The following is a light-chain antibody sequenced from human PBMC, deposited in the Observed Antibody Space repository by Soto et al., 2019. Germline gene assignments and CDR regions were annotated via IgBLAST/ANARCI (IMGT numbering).Light chain of an antibody. CDR1: QSISTY. Sequence: DIQMTQSPSSLSASVGDRVTITCRASQSISTYLNWYQQKPGKAPKVLIYGASSLKSGVPSMFSGGGSGTDFTLSISSLQPEDFATYYCQQTYRAPLTFGGGTNVEIK. J-gene: IGKJ4*01. CDR3: QQTYRAPLT. CDR2: GAS. V-gene: IGKV1-39*01.